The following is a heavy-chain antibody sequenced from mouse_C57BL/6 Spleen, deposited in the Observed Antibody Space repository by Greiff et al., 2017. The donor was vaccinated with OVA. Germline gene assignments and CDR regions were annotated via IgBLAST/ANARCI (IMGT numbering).Heavy chain of an antibody. D-gene: IGHD2-4*01. CDR3: ATDDYGVKYFDV. V-gene: IGHV1-22*01. Sequence: VHVKQSGPELVKPGASVKMSCKASGYTFTDYNMHWVKQSHGKSLEWIGYINPNNGGTSYNQKFKGKATLTVNKSSSTAYMELRSLTSEDSAVYYCATDDYGVKYFDVWGTGTTVTVSS. CDR1: GYTFTDYN. J-gene: IGHJ1*03. CDR2: INPNNGGT.